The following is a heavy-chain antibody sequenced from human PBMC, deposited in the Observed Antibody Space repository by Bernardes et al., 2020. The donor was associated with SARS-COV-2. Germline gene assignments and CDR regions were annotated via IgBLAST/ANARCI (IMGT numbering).Heavy chain of an antibody. CDR2: MAASGDAI. V-gene: IGHV3-48*01. Sequence: GGSLRLSCAASGFTFGAYTMNWVRQAPGKGLEWLSYMAASGDAIYYADSVKGRFTISRDNGQNSLYLQMNSLRAEDTAVYYCARMGDGGEMDQNLYWFDPWGPGTLVTVSS. CDR3: ARMGDGGEMDQNLYWFDP. J-gene: IGHJ5*02. D-gene: IGHD2-21*01. CDR1: GFTFGAYT.